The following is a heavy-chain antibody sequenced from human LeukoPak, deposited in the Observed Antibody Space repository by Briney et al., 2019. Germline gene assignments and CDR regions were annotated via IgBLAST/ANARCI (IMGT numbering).Heavy chain of an antibody. CDR1: GFTFSSYW. Sequence: GGSLRLSCAASGFTFSSYWMHWVRQAPGKGLVWVSRINSDGSSTSYADSVKGRFTISRDNAKNTLYLQMNSLRAEDTAVYYCASDESAMAHFDYWGQGTLVTVSS. V-gene: IGHV3-74*01. CDR2: INSDGSST. CDR3: ASDESAMAHFDY. D-gene: IGHD5-18*01. J-gene: IGHJ4*02.